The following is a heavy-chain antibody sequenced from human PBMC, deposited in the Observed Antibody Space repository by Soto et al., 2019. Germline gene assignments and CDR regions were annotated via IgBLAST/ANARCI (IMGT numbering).Heavy chain of an antibody. CDR1: GYTFTSYA. J-gene: IGHJ4*02. V-gene: IGHV1-18*01. Sequence: QVQLVQSGAEVKKPGASVKVSCKASGYTFTSYAISWVRQAPGQGLEWMGWISAYNGNTKYAQKLQGRVTMTTDTATSTSYMKLRSLGSDDTAGYYCTGDSPPPREWGQGTLVTVSS. CDR3: TGDSPPPRE. CDR2: ISAYNGNT.